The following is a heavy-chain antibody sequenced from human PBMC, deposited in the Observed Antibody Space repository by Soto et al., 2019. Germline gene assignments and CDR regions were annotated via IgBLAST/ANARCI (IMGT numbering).Heavy chain of an antibody. D-gene: IGHD2-21*01. CDR1: GGSISSYY. CDR2: IYYSGST. V-gene: IGHV4-59*01. CDR3: ARRWGGTFDY. J-gene: IGHJ4*02. Sequence: SETLSLTCTVSGGSISSYYWSWIRQPPGKGLEWIGYIYYSGSTNYNPSLKSRVTISVDTPKNQCSLKLSSVTAADTAVYYCARRWGGTFDYWGQGTLVTVSS.